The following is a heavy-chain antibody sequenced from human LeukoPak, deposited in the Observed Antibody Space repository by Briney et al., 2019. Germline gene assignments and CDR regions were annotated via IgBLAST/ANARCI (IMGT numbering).Heavy chain of an antibody. V-gene: IGHV1-69*13. Sequence: GASVKVSCKASGYTFTSYAMNWVRQAPGQGLEWMGGIIPIFGTANYAQKFQGRVTITADESTSTAYMELSSLRSEDTAVYYCAMTGVVPAATLDYWGQGTLVTVSS. CDR3: AMTGVVPAATLDY. CDR2: IIPIFGTA. J-gene: IGHJ4*02. D-gene: IGHD2-2*01. CDR1: GYTFTSYA.